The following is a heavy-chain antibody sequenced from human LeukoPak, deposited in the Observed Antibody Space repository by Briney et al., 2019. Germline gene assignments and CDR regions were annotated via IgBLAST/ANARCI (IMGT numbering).Heavy chain of an antibody. V-gene: IGHV3-15*01. J-gene: IGHJ4*02. CDR1: GVAFNYAW. CDR2: IKSKPDGGTT. CDR3: TTENWGRGDY. D-gene: IGHD3-16*01. Sequence: GGSLRLSCAASGVAFNYAWVSWGRHAPGPGLERIGRIKSKPDGGTTDYAAPVKGRFTISRDDSKNTLYLQMNTLQIDDTAVYYCTTENWGRGDYWGQGTLITVSS.